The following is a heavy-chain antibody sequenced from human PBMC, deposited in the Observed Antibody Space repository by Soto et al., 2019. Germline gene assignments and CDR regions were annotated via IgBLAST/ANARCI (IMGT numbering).Heavy chain of an antibody. Sequence: SVKVSCKASGFTFTSNCISSLYHAPRQGLEWMGWISAYNGNTNYAQKLQGRVTMTTDTSTSTAYMELRSLRSDDTAVYYCARSPRPRWYFDYWGQGTLVTVSS. V-gene: IGHV1-18*01. CDR3: ARSPRPRWYFDY. J-gene: IGHJ4*02. D-gene: IGHD2-15*01. CDR1: GFTFTSNC. CDR2: ISAYNGNT.